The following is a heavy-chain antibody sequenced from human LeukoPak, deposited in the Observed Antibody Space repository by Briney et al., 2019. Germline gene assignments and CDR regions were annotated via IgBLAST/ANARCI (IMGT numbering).Heavy chain of an antibody. V-gene: IGHV4-39*01. CDR1: GGSITTSSYY. CDR3: ARHSRSGYSDYESAFDI. Sequence: SETLSLTCTVSGGSITTSSYYWGWIRQPPGKGPEWIGIIYYSGSTYYNPSLKGRVTISVDTSKNQFSLKLSSVTAADTAVYYCARHSRSGYSDYESAFDIWGQGTMVIVSS. CDR2: IYYSGST. D-gene: IGHD5-12*01. J-gene: IGHJ3*02.